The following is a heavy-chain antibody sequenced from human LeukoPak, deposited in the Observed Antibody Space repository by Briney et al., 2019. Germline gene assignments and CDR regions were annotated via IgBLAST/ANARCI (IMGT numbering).Heavy chain of an antibody. J-gene: IGHJ4*02. CDR1: GFTFSSYG. CDR3: ARGGRGVDFDY. CDR2: IWYDGSNK. V-gene: IGHV3-33*01. D-gene: IGHD3-10*01. Sequence: GSLRLSCAASGFTFSSYGMHWVRQAPGKGLEWVAVIWYDGSNKYYADSVKGRFTISRDNSKNTLYLQMNSLRAEDTAVYYCARGGRGVDFDYWGQGTLVTVSS.